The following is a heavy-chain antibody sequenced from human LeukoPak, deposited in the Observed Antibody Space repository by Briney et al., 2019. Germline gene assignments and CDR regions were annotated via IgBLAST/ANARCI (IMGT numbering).Heavy chain of an antibody. CDR1: GSTFSNYA. J-gene: IGHJ4*02. Sequence: GGSLRLSCAGSGSTFSNYAMNWVRQAPGKGLEWVSSISESGDTTDYADSVKGRFTISRDNSKNTLYLQMNSLRAEDTAVCYCAKSGYNRFDYWGQGTLVTVSS. CDR2: ISESGDTT. V-gene: IGHV3-23*01. D-gene: IGHD5-24*01. CDR3: AKSGYNRFDY.